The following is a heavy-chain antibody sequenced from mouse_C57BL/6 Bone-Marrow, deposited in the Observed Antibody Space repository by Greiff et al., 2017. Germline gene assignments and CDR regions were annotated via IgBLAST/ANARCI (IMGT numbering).Heavy chain of an antibody. CDR2: ISNGGGST. J-gene: IGHJ4*01. V-gene: IGHV5-12*01. CDR1: GFTFSDYY. CDR3: ARDLLCDY. Sequence: EVQVVESGGGLVQPGGSLKLSCAASGFTFSDYYMYWVRQTPEKRLEWVAYISNGGGSTYYPDTVKGRFTISRDNAKNTLYLQMSRLKSEDTAMYYCARDLLCDYWGQGTSVTVSS. D-gene: IGHD2-1*01.